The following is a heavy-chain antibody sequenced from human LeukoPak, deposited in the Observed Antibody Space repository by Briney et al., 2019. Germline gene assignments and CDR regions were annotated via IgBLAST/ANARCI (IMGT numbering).Heavy chain of an antibody. Sequence: GASVKVSCKASGYTFTGYYMHWVRQAPGQGLEWMGRINPNSGGTNYAQKFQGRVTMTRDTSISTACMELSRLRSDDTAVYYCARDLLYYYDSSGYFSWFDPWGQGTLVTVSS. V-gene: IGHV1-2*06. CDR2: INPNSGGT. CDR1: GYTFTGYY. D-gene: IGHD3-22*01. CDR3: ARDLLYYYDSSGYFSWFDP. J-gene: IGHJ5*02.